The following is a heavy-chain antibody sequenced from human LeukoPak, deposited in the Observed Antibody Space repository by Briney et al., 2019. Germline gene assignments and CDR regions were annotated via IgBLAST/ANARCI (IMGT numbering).Heavy chain of an antibody. J-gene: IGHJ6*02. CDR3: ARQPDIVVVPAAIQGMDV. CDR1: GYTFTSYA. CDR2: INAGNGNT. D-gene: IGHD2-2*01. V-gene: IGHV1-3*01. Sequence: ASVKVSCKASGYTFTSYAMHWVRQAPGQRLEWMGWINAGNGNTKYSQKFQGRVTITRDTSASTAYMELSSLRSEDTAVYYCARQPDIVVVPAAIQGMDVWGQGTTVTVSS.